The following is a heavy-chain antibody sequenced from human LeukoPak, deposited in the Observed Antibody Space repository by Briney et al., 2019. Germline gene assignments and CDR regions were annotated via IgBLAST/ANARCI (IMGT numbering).Heavy chain of an antibody. Sequence: SETLSLTCAVYGGSFSGYYWSWIRQPPGKGLEWIGEINHSGSTNYNPSLKSRVTISVDTSKNQFSLKLSSVTAADTAVYYCARDGCSGTSCYSPLDYWGQGTLVTVSS. CDR2: INHSGST. D-gene: IGHD2-2*02. J-gene: IGHJ4*02. V-gene: IGHV4-34*01. CDR3: ARDGCSGTSCYSPLDY. CDR1: GGSFSGYY.